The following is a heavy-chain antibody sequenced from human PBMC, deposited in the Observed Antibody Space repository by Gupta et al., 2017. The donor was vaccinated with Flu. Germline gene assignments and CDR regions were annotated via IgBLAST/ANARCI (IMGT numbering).Heavy chain of an antibody. CDR2: ISGSGGST. CDR1: GVTFSSYA. CDR3: AKGYCSSTSCYPYYFDY. V-gene: IGHV3-23*01. D-gene: IGHD2-2*01. Sequence: EVQLLESGGGLVQPGGSLRLSCADSGVTFSSYAMSWVRQAPGKGLEWVSAISGSGGSTYYADSVKGRFTISRDNSKNTLYLQMNSLRAEDTAVYYCAKGYCSSTSCYPYYFDYWGQGTLVTVSS. J-gene: IGHJ4*02.